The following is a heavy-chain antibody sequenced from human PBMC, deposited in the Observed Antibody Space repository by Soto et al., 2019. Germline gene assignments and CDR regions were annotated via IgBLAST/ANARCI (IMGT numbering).Heavy chain of an antibody. CDR2: ISGSGGST. CDR3: AKDTYYYGSGSYWPVY. V-gene: IGHV3-23*01. Sequence: GGSLRLSCAASGFTFSSYAMSWVRQAPGKGLEWVSAISGSGGSTYYADSVKGRFTISRDNSKNTLYLQMNSLRAEDTAVYYCAKDTYYYGSGSYWPVYWGQGTLVTVSS. CDR1: GFTFSSYA. J-gene: IGHJ4*02. D-gene: IGHD3-10*01.